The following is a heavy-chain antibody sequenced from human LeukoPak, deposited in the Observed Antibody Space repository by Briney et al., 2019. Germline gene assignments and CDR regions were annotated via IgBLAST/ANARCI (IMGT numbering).Heavy chain of an antibody. D-gene: IGHD2-15*01. V-gene: IGHV4-39*02. J-gene: IGHJ4*02. Sequence: SETLSLTCTVSGGSISSSSYYWGWIRQPPGKGLEWIGSIYYSGSTYYNPSLKSRVTISVDTSKNQFSLKLSSVTAADTAVYYCARDTVLRNWGQGTLVTVSP. CDR3: ARDTVLRN. CDR2: IYYSGST. CDR1: GGSISSSSYY.